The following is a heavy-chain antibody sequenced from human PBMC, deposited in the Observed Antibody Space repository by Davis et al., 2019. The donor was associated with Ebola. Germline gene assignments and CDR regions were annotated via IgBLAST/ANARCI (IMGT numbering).Heavy chain of an antibody. Sequence: GESLKISCKGSGFSFTSYWIGWVRQMPGKGLEWMGIIYPGDSDTRYSPSFQGQVTISADKSITTAYLRWSSLEASDTAVYYCARPGTAGTVDGFNIWGQGTVVTVSS. CDR2: IYPGDSDT. V-gene: IGHV5-51*01. CDR1: GFSFTSYW. D-gene: IGHD1-1*01. CDR3: ARPGTAGTVDGFNI. J-gene: IGHJ3*02.